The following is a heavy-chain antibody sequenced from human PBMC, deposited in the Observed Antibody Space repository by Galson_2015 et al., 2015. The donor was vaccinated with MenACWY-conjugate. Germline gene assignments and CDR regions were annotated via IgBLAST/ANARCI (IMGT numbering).Heavy chain of an antibody. Sequence: SLRLSCAASGFTFSSNGMSWVRQAPGKGLEWVSGISGNTFYADSVKGRFTISRDNSKNTVYLQMNSLRAEDTAVYYCAKWSGYGDCWGQGTAVTVSS. CDR3: AKWSGYGDC. V-gene: IGHV3-23*01. J-gene: IGHJ4*03. D-gene: IGHD3-10*01. CDR2: ISGNT. CDR1: GFTFSSNG.